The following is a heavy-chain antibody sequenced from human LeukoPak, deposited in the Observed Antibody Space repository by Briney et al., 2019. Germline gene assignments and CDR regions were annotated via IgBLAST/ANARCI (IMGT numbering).Heavy chain of an antibody. J-gene: IGHJ4*02. D-gene: IGHD3/OR15-3a*01. V-gene: IGHV4-38-2*01. CDR2: IYHSGST. CDR3: ASLRTGYYIDY. CDR1: GYSISSGYY. Sequence: PSETLSLTCAVSGYSISSGYYWGWIREPPGKGLEWIGSIYHSGSTYYNPSLKSRVTISVDTSKNQFSLKLSSVTAADTAVYYCASLRTGYYIDYWGQGTLVTVSS.